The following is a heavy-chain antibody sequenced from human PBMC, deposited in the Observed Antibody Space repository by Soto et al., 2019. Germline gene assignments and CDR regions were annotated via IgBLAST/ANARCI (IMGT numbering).Heavy chain of an antibody. V-gene: IGHV3-15*01. CDR3: SFQESTTVTMFEY. CDR1: GFSFSNGW. Sequence: EVQLVESGGGLVKPGGALRLSCAGSGFSFSNGWMSWVRQAPGKGVEWVGRIKSKTDGGTTDYAAPVKGRFTISRDDSKTTLYLQMNSLKTEDTAVYYCSFQESTTVTMFEYWGQGTLVTVSS. J-gene: IGHJ4*02. D-gene: IGHD4-17*01. CDR2: IKSKTDGGTT.